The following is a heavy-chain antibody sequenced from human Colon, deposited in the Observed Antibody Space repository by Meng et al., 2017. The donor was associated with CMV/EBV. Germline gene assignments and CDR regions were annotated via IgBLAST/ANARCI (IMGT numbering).Heavy chain of an antibody. CDR2: IYSGGST. V-gene: IGHV3-53*01. Sequence: EVQLVGSGGGLIQPGGSLRLSCTASGFTVSSHYMSGVRQAPGKGLEWVSVIYSGGSTYYADSVKGRFTISGDNAENTLYLQMDSLRVDDTAVYYCAAQRRAGFDSWGQGTLVTVSS. J-gene: IGHJ5*01. CDR3: AAQRRAGFDS. D-gene: IGHD5-24*01. CDR1: GFTVSSHY.